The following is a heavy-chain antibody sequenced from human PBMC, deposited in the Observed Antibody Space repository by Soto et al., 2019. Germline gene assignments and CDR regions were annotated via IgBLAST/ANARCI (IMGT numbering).Heavy chain of an antibody. J-gene: IGHJ6*02. Sequence: SETLSLTCAVYGGSFSGYYWSWIRQPPGKGLEWIGEINHSGSTNYNPSLKSRVTISVDTSKNQFSLKLSSVTAADTAVYYCARGQTGGYDFWSGYYYYYGMDVWGQGTTVTVSS. D-gene: IGHD3-3*01. V-gene: IGHV4-34*01. CDR3: ARGQTGGYDFWSGYYYYYGMDV. CDR1: GGSFSGYY. CDR2: INHSGST.